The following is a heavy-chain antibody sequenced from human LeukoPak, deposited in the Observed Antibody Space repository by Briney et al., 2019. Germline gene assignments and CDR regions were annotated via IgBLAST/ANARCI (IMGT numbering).Heavy chain of an antibody. J-gene: IGHJ4*02. CDR2: INSSTGAT. CDR1: GCIFTSYH. V-gene: IGHV1-46*01. Sequence: SSVHVSCRATGCIFTSYHRHWVRQAAGQGLEWMGIINSSTGATSYAQKLHGRVTNPPDKPTITAYMDLSRLSAEDTAVHYFVSANPPFCNGGSCYSYWGRGTLVTISS. CDR3: VSANPPFCNGGSCYSY. D-gene: IGHD2-15*01.